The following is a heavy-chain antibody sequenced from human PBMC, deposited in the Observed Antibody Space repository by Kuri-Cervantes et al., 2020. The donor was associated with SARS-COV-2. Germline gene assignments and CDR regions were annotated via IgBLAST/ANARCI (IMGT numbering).Heavy chain of an antibody. CDR3: ARRGSGWSNWFDP. CDR1: GYTFTSYA. CDR2: IIPIFGTA. V-gene: IGHV1-69*13. J-gene: IGHJ5*02. Sequence: SVKVSCKASGYTFTSYAMHWVRQAPGQGLEWMGGIIPIFGTANYAQKFQGRVTITADESTSTAYMELSSLRSEDTAVYYCARRGSGWSNWFDPWGQGTLVTVSS. D-gene: IGHD6-19*01.